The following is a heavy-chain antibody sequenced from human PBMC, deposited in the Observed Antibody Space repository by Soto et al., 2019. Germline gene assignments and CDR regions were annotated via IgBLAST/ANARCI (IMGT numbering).Heavy chain of an antibody. CDR3: AKDQTLWPADTQLDY. CDR1: GFTFSSYA. V-gene: IGHV3-23*01. Sequence: EVQLLESGGGWVQPGGSLRLSCAASGFTFSSYAMSWVRQAPGKGLEWVSAISGSGGSTYYADSVKGRFTISRDNSKNTLDLQMNSLRSEDTAVYYWAKDQTLWPADTQLDYWVQGTMVTVSS. CDR2: ISGSGGST. J-gene: IGHJ4*02. D-gene: IGHD5-18*01.